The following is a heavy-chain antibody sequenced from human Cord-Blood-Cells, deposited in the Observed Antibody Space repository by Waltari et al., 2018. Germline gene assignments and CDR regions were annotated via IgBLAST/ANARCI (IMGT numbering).Heavy chain of an antibody. V-gene: IGHV1-2*02. Sequence: QVQLVQSGAEVKKPGASVKVSCKASGYTFTGYYMHWVRQAPGQGLEWMGWINPNRGGTNYAQKFQGRVTMTRDTSISTAYMELSRLRSDDTAVYYCARVHDFWSGTNWFDPWGQGTLVTVSS. CDR3: ARVHDFWSGTNWFDP. CDR2: INPNRGGT. CDR1: GYTFTGYY. J-gene: IGHJ5*02. D-gene: IGHD3-3*01.